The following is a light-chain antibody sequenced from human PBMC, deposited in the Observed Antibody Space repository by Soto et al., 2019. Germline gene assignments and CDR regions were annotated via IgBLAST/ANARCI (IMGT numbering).Light chain of an antibody. J-gene: IGLJ3*02. CDR1: SSDVGSYNL. V-gene: IGLV2-23*01. Sequence: QSALTQPASVSGSPGQSITISCTGTSSDVGSYNLVSWYQQHPDKAPKLMIYEGTKRPSGVSDRFSGSKSGNTASLTISGLQAEDEADYYCFSYAGSGTVVFGGGTKLTVL. CDR3: FSYAGSGTVV. CDR2: EGT.